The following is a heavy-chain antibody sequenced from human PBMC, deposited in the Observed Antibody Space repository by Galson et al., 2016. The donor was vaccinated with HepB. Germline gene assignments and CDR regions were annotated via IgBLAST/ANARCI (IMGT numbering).Heavy chain of an antibody. CDR3: ARIPWGPYDFGPDY. Sequence: SETLSLTCSVSGGPITNYLCTWIRQPPGKGLEWIASISSSGGPNYNPSLKDRVTISIDKSKNQFSLKMTSVTAADTAVYFCARIPWGPYDFGPDYWGQGTLVTVSS. J-gene: IGHJ4*02. D-gene: IGHD3-3*01. V-gene: IGHV4-59*01. CDR1: GGPITNYL. CDR2: ISSSGGP.